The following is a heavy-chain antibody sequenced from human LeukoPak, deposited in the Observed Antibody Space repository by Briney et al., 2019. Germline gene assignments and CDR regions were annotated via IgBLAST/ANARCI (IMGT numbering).Heavy chain of an antibody. CDR3: ARDSVAVRPGWFDP. D-gene: IGHD6-6*01. J-gene: IGHJ5*02. V-gene: IGHV1-18*01. Sequence: ASVKVSCKASGYSFTTYGINWVRQAPGQGLEWLGWISVYSGNTKYPQKFQGRVTMTTDTSTSTAYMELRSLRSDDTAVYYCARDSVAVRPGWFDPWGQGTLVIVSS. CDR2: ISVYSGNT. CDR1: GYSFTTYG.